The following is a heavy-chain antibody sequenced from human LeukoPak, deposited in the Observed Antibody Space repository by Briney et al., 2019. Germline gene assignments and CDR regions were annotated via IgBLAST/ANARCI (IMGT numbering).Heavy chain of an antibody. D-gene: IGHD4-17*01. CDR3: ARGAPLSYGDYQHFEY. J-gene: IGHJ4*02. V-gene: IGHV3-7*03. CDR1: GFTFSTYW. Sequence: GGSLRLSCAASGFTFSTYWMNWVRQAPGKGLAWVADIKQDGSAKYYVDSVKGRFTISRDNAKNSLYLQMNSLRAEDTAVYYCARGAPLSYGDYQHFEYWGQGTLVTVSS. CDR2: IKQDGSAK.